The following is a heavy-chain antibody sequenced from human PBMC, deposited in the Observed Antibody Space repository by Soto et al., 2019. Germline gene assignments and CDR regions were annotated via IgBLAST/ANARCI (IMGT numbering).Heavy chain of an antibody. J-gene: IGHJ4*02. Sequence: QVQLQESGPGLVKPSETLSLTCAVSGDSISSYYCMWIRQPPGKGLESIGYLYYGRSANYNPSLKSRVTLSVDTSTDQCSLTLSSMAAADTAVYYCALRSMAVVPEYWGQGTLVTVSS. CDR3: ALRSMAVVPEY. V-gene: IGHV4-59*01. D-gene: IGHD3-22*01. CDR1: GDSISSYY. CDR2: LYYGRSA.